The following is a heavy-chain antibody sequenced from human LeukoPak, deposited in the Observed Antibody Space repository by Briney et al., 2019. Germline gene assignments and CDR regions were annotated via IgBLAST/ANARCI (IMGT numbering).Heavy chain of an antibody. Sequence: SETLSLTCTVSGGSISSYYWSWIRQPPGKGLEWIGYIYYSGSTNYNPSLKSRVTISVDTSKNQFSLKLSAVTAADTAVYYCARLPITLVRGVINAFDIWGQGTMVTVSS. D-gene: IGHD3-10*01. V-gene: IGHV4-59*08. CDR2: IYYSGST. J-gene: IGHJ3*02. CDR3: ARLPITLVRGVINAFDI. CDR1: GGSISSYY.